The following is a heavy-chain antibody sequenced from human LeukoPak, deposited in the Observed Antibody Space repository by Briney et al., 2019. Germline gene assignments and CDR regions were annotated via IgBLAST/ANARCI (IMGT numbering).Heavy chain of an antibody. V-gene: IGHV1-3*03. D-gene: IGHD5-12*01. CDR2: INGGNGDT. J-gene: IGHJ4*02. CDR1: GYTFINYA. Sequence: ASVKVSCKASGYTFINYAIHWVRQAPGQRLEWMGWINGGNGDTKYSQALQGRVTITRDTSASTAYMEVSSLRSEDMAIYYCARETYSGTNSGLDYWGQGTLVTVSS. CDR3: ARETYSGTNSGLDY.